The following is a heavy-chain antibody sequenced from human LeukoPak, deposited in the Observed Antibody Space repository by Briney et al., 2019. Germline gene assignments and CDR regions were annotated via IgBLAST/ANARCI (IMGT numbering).Heavy chain of an antibody. CDR2: IYYSGST. CDR1: GGSISSGGYY. V-gene: IGHV4-31*03. D-gene: IGHD3-22*01. Sequence: TSSETLSLTCTVSGGSISSGGYYWSWIRQHPGKGLEWIGYIYYSGSTYYNPSLKSRVTMSVDTSKNQFSLKLSSVTAADTAVYYCARGPDSSGYYYFGFWGQGTLVTVSS. CDR3: ARGPDSSGYYYFGF. J-gene: IGHJ4*02.